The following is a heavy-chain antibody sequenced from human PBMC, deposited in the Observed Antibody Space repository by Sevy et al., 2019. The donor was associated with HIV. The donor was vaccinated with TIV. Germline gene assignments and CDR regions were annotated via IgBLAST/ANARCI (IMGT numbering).Heavy chain of an antibody. CDR2: ISSNGDNA. Sequence: GGSLRLSCAASGFTFRTYALHWVRQAPGRGLEWLALISSNGDNAFYANSVRGHLTVSRDNSMNTLSLQMSSLTAEDTAVYYCARGPEWELTSFLSHWGQGTLVTVSS. CDR1: GFTFRTYA. V-gene: IGHV3-30-3*01. D-gene: IGHD1-26*01. CDR3: ARGPEWELTSFLSH. J-gene: IGHJ4*02.